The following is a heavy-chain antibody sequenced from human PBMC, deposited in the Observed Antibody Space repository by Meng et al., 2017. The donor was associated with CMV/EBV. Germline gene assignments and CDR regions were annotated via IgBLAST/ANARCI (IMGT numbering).Heavy chain of an antibody. V-gene: IGHV1-18*01. CDR2: ISAYNGNT. J-gene: IGHJ6*02. Sequence: ASVKVSCKASGYTFTSYGISWVRQAPGQGLEWMGWISAYNGNTNYAQKLQGRVTMTTDTSTSTAYMELRSLRSDDTAVYYCAREYCSSTSCYFYYGMDVWGQVTPITVSS. CDR3: AREYCSSTSCYFYYGMDV. CDR1: GYTFTSYG. D-gene: IGHD2-2*01.